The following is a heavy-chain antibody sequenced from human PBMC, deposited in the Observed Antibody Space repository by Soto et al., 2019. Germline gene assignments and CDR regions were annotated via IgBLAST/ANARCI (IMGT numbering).Heavy chain of an antibody. Sequence: PSQTLSLTCAISGDSVSTNSATCDWIRQSPSRGLEWLGRTYYRSKWYNDYAVPVKGRITINPDTSNNQLSLQLNSVTPDDTAVYYCARLIGNSWLDSWGQGTLVTVSS. J-gene: IGHJ5*01. CDR2: TYYRSKWYN. D-gene: IGHD2-8*01. CDR3: ARLIGNSWLDS. CDR1: GDSVSTNSAT. V-gene: IGHV6-1*01.